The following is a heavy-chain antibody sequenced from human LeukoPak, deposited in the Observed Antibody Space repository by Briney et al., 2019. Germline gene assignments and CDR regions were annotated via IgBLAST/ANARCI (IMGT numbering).Heavy chain of an antibody. CDR1: GGSFSGYY. Sequence: SSETLSLTCAVYGGSFSGYYWSWIRQPPGKGLEWVREINHSGSTNYNPSPKSRVTISVDTTKDQCSLKLSSVTAADTAVYYCARRPIAVAGKGAFDIWGQGTMFTVSS. CDR2: INHSGST. CDR3: ARRPIAVAGKGAFDI. J-gene: IGHJ3*02. V-gene: IGHV4-34*01. D-gene: IGHD6-19*01.